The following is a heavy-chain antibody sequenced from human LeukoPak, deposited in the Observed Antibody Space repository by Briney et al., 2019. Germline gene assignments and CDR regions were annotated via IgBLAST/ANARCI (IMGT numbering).Heavy chain of an antibody. CDR3: AKDRDELWFGELRDY. Sequence: GGSLRLSCAASGFTVSSNYMSWVRQAPGKGLEWVSVIYSGGSTYYADSVKGRFTISRDNSKNTLYLQMNSLRAEDTAVYYCAKDRDELWFGELRDYWGQGTLVTVSS. CDR2: IYSGGST. V-gene: IGHV3-66*02. CDR1: GFTVSSNY. J-gene: IGHJ4*02. D-gene: IGHD3-10*01.